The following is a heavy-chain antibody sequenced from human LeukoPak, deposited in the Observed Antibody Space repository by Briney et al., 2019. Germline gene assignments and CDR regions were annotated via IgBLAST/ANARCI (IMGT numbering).Heavy chain of an antibody. CDR3: ARDLDSSGYYRSDAFDI. D-gene: IGHD3-22*01. V-gene: IGHV1-18*01. Sequence: GASAKVSCKASGYTFARYAFSWVRQAPGQGLEWMGSISAYNGNTNYAQKLQGRVTMTTDKSTSTAYMELWSLRSDDTAVYYCARDLDSSGYYRSDAFDIWGQGTMVTVSS. CDR2: ISAYNGNT. CDR1: GYTFARYA. J-gene: IGHJ3*02.